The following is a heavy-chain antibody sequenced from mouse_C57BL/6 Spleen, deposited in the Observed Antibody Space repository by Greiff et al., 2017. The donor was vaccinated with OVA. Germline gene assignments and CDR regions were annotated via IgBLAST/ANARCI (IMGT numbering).Heavy chain of an antibody. CDR1: GFTFSDYG. CDR2: ISSGSSTI. Sequence: EVKVEESGGGLVKPGGSLKLSCAASGFTFSDYGMHWVRQAPEKGLEWVAYISSGSSTIYYADTVKGRFTITRDNAKNTLFLQMTSLRSEDTAMYYCAKFYYYAMDYWGQGTSVTVSS. V-gene: IGHV5-17*01. J-gene: IGHJ4*01. CDR3: AKFYYYAMDY.